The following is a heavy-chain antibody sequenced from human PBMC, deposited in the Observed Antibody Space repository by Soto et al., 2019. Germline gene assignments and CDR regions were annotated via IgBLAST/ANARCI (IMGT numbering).Heavy chain of an antibody. J-gene: IGHJ3*02. Sequence: ASVKVSCKASGGTFSSYAISWVRQAPGQGLEWMGGIIPIFGTANYAQKFQGRVTITADESTSTAYMELSSLRSEDTAVYYCATQVRGVIIRTPDAFDIWGQGTMVTV. V-gene: IGHV1-69*13. CDR1: GGTFSSYA. CDR3: ATQVRGVIIRTPDAFDI. D-gene: IGHD3-10*01. CDR2: IIPIFGTA.